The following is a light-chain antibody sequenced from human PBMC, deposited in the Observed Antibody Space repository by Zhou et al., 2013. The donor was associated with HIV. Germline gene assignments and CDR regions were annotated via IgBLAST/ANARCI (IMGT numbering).Light chain of an antibody. CDR1: QNINIY. CDR3: QYYGRPTWT. J-gene: IGKJ1*01. CDR2: DSS. V-gene: IGKV3-11*01. Sequence: EIVLTQSPATLSLSPGERATLSCRASQNINIYLAWYQQKPGQAPRLLIYDSSNRATGIPARFSGSGSGTDFTLTINRVEPDDSAVYYCQYYGRPTWTFGQGTSVEIK.